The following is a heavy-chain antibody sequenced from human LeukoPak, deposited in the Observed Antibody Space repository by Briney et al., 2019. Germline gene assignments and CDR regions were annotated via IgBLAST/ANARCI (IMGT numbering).Heavy chain of an antibody. J-gene: IGHJ6*03. V-gene: IGHV3-9*01. Sequence: HPGRPLRLSCAASGFTFDDYAMHWVRQAPGRGLEWVSSISWNSGSIDYADSVRGRVTISRDNSKNTLYLQMNSLTAEDTAVYFCAKDGDAYIEYYYYYMDVWGKGTTVTVSS. CDR2: ISWNSGSI. CDR3: AKDGDAYIEYYYYYMDV. D-gene: IGHD5-24*01. CDR1: GFTFDDYA.